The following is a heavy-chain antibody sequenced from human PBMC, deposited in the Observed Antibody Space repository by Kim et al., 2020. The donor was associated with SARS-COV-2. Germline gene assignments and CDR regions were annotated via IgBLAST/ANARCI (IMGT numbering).Heavy chain of an antibody. CDR2: FDPEDGET. CDR3: ATDKPLGLRLLYAFDI. D-gene: IGHD5-12*01. V-gene: IGHV1-24*01. CDR1: GYTLTELS. Sequence: ASVKVSCKVSGYTLTELSMHWVRQAPGKGLEWMGGFDPEDGETIYAQKFQGRVTMTEDTSTDTAYMELSSLRSEDTAVYYCATDKPLGLRLLYAFDIWGQGTMVTVSS. J-gene: IGHJ3*02.